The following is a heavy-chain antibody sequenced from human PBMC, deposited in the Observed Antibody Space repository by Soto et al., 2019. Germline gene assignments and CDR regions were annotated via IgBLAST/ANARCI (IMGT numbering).Heavy chain of an antibody. D-gene: IGHD5-12*01. Sequence: ASVKVSCKASGYTFTSYGISWVRQAPGQGLEWMGLLIPYNGDRIYAQKFQGRVILTTDTATNTSYMELGSLRSDDTAVYYCVRDASSGYRGWWDPWGQGTLVTVS. CDR2: LIPYNGDR. CDR3: VRDASSGYRGWWDP. J-gene: IGHJ5*02. V-gene: IGHV1-18*01. CDR1: GYTFTSYG.